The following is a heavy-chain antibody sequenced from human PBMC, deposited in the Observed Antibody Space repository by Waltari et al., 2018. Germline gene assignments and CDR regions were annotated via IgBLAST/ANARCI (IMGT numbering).Heavy chain of an antibody. V-gene: IGHV3-7*01. CDR2: LKTDGSET. CDR1: GFTFSSSW. CDR3: AIGGVETSWYWRY. Sequence: EVQVVESGGGLVQLGGSLRPSCEASGFTFSSSWMTWVGQAQGKGREWVGNLKTDGSETYYVDSGKGRFTISRDNTKNSLYLQMSSLRAEDTAVYYCAIGGVETSWYWRYWGQGTLVTVSS. J-gene: IGHJ4*02. D-gene: IGHD6-13*01.